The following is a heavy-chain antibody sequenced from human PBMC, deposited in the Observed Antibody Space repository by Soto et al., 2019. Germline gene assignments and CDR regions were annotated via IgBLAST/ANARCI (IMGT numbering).Heavy chain of an antibody. V-gene: IGHV3-23*01. D-gene: IGHD3-10*01. CDR1: GFTFRSYA. CDR2: ISGSGDTT. CDR3: AKDVGGIPFDS. J-gene: IGHJ4*02. Sequence: GVSLRLSCAASGFTFRSYAMSWVRQAPGKGLEWVSTISGSGDTTYYADSVKGRFTISRGNSKNTLYLQMKSLRADDTAVYYCAKDVGGIPFDSWGQGTPVTVSS.